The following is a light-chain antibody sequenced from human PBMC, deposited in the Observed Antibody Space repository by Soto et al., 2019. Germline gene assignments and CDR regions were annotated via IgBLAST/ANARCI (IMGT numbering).Light chain of an antibody. CDR1: QSVSSY. J-gene: IGKJ1*01. Sequence: EIVLTQSPATLSLSPGERATLSGRARQSVSSYFAWYQQKPGQAPRLLIYDASNRATGIPARFSGSGSGTDFTLTISSLEPEDFAVYYCQKRSNWPLTFVQGTKVEIK. CDR3: QKRSNWPLT. V-gene: IGKV3-11*01. CDR2: DAS.